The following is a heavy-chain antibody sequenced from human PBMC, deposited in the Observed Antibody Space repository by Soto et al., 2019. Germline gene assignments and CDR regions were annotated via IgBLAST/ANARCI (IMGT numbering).Heavy chain of an antibody. D-gene: IGHD3-10*01. CDR3: ARERAVLLWFGEKNWFDP. J-gene: IGHJ5*02. CDR2: IFYTGRT. CDR1: DGSISTSSYY. Sequence: PSETLSLTCTVSDGSISTSSYYWGWIHQSPGKGPEWIGTIFYTGRTYYNPSLESRVTLSVDTSKNQFSLHLSSVTAADTAVYYCARERAVLLWFGEKNWFDPWGQGTLVTVSS. V-gene: IGHV4-39*02.